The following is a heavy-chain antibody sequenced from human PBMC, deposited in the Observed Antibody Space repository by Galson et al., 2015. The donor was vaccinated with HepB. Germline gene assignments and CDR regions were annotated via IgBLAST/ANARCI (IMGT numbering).Heavy chain of an antibody. CDR2: VDPEDGET. D-gene: IGHD5-12*01. J-gene: IGHJ4*02. V-gene: IGHV1-69-2*01. CDR1: GYTFTDYY. Sequence: VKVSCKVSGYTFTDYYMHWVQQAPGKGLEWMALVDPEDGETIYAEKFQGRVTITADTSTDTAYMELSSLRSEDTAVYYCATLKGHSGYDRPPFDYWGQGTLVTVSS. CDR3: ATLKGHSGYDRPPFDY.